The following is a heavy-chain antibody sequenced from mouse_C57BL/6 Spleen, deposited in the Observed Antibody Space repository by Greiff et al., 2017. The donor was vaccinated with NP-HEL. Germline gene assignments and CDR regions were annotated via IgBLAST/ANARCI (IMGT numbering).Heavy chain of an antibody. CDR1: GFSFNTYA. D-gene: IGHD2-3*01. V-gene: IGHV10-1*01. CDR2: IRSKSNNYAT. J-gene: IGHJ1*03. CDR3: VRHADGYYGGYFDV. Sequence: VQLKESGGGLVQPKGSLKLSCAASGFSFNTYAMNWVRQAPGKGLEWVARIRSKSNNYATYYADSVKDRFTISRDDSESMLYLQMNNLKTEDTAMYYCVRHADGYYGGYFDVWGTGTTVTVSS.